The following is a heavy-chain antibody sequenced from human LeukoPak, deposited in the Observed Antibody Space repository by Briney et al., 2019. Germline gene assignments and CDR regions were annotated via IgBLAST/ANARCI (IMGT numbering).Heavy chain of an antibody. Sequence: TLSLTRHVSGGPISSGSYYRSWIRQPAGKGLEWNGRIYTRGSTNYNPSLKSRVTMSVDTSKNQISLKLSSVTAADTAVYHCARVVVGTTGDLWFDPWGQGTLVTVSS. CDR2: IYTRGST. J-gene: IGHJ5*02. V-gene: IGHV4-61*02. D-gene: IGHD2-15*01. CDR1: GGPISSGSYY. CDR3: ARVVVGTTGDLWFDP.